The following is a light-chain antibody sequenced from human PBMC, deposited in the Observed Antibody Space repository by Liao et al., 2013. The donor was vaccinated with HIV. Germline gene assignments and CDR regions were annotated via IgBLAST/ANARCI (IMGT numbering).Light chain of an antibody. CDR3: QAWDSSTAWV. J-gene: IGLJ3*02. CDR2: QDN. CDR1: KLGDKY. V-gene: IGLV3-1*01. Sequence: SYELTQPPSVSVSPGQTASITCSGDKLGDKYACWYQQKPGQSPVLVIYQDNQRPSGISERFSGTNSGNTATLTISGTQAMDEADYYCQAWDSSTAWVFGGRDRADRP.